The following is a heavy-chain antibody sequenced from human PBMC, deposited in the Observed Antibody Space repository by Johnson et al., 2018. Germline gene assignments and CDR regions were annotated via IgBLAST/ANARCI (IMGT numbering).Heavy chain of an antibody. CDR3: TRHRSGTGDAFDI. CDR1: GFTFSGSA. D-gene: IGHD1-26*01. V-gene: IGHV3-73*02. J-gene: IGHJ3*02. CDR2: IRSKANSYAT. Sequence: VQLQESGGGLVQPGGSLKLSCAASGFTFSGSAMHWVRQASGKGLEWVGRIRSKANSYATAYAASVKGRFTISRDDSKNTAYLQMNSLKTEDTAVYYCTRHRSGTGDAFDIWGQGTMVTVSS.